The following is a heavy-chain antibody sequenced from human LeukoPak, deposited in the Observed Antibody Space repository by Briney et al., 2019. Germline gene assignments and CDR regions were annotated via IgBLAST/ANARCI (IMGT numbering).Heavy chain of an antibody. CDR2: IYYSGST. V-gene: IGHV4-59*01. Sequence: RSSETLSLTCTVSGGSISSYYWSWIRQPPGKGLEWIGYIYYSGSTTYNPSLKSRVTISVDTSKNQFSLRLRSVTAADTALYYCTRGYAYGDTGSFDYWGQGALVTVSS. D-gene: IGHD4-17*01. J-gene: IGHJ4*02. CDR3: TRGYAYGDTGSFDY. CDR1: GGSISSYY.